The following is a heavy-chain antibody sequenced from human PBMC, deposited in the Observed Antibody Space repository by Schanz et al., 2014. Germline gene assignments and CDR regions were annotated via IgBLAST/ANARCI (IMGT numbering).Heavy chain of an antibody. Sequence: EVQLVESGGGLVQPGGSLRLSCTASGFTFSDYWMSWVRQAPGKGPEWVANIKHDGSVKDYADSVEGRFTISRDNAKRYLVLQMNSLKVEDTSVCFCVRRTGNPDYWGQGTLVTVSS. CDR1: GFTFSDYW. V-gene: IGHV3-7*04. CDR3: VRRTGNPDY. J-gene: IGHJ4*02. CDR2: IKHDGSVK.